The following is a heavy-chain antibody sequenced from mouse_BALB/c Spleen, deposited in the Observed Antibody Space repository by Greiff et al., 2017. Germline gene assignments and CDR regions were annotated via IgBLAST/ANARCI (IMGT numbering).Heavy chain of an antibody. Sequence: VQLKQSGAELVRSGASVKLSCTASGFNIKDYYMHWVKQRPEQGLEWIGWIDPENGDTEYAPKFQGKATMTADTSSNTAYLQLSSLTSEDTAVYYCKHYRYDNCDYWGQGTTLTVSS. CDR2: IDPENGDT. D-gene: IGHD2-14*01. V-gene: IGHV14-4*02. CDR1: GFNIKDYY. CDR3: KHYRYDNCDY. J-gene: IGHJ2*01.